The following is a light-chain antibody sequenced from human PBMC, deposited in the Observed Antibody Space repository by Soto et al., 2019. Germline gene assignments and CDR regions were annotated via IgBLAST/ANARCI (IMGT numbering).Light chain of an antibody. Sequence: DVQMTQSPSTLSASVGYRFTITCRASQNIDNWLAWYQQKPRKAPKLLIYKASSLESGVPSRFSGSGSGTEFTLTISSLEPDDFATYHCQQYNSYSVPSFGQGTTVDIK. J-gene: IGKJ1*01. CDR2: KAS. V-gene: IGKV1-5*03. CDR1: QNIDNW. CDR3: QQYNSYSVPS.